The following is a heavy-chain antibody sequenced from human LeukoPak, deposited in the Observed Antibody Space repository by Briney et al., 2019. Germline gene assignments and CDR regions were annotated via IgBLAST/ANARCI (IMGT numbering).Heavy chain of an antibody. CDR3: ARPYSSGYSGVAFDI. CDR2: FDPEDGET. D-gene: IGHD3-22*01. Sequence: ASVKVSCKASGYTFTSYGISWVRQAPGKGLEWMGGFDPEDGETIYAQKFQGRVTMTEDTSTDTAYMELSSLRSEDTAVYYCARPYSSGYSGVAFDIWGQGTMVTVSS. CDR1: GYTFTSYG. J-gene: IGHJ3*02. V-gene: IGHV1-24*01.